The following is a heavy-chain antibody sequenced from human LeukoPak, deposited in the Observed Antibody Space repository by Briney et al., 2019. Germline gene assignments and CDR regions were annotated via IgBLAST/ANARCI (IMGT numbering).Heavy chain of an antibody. CDR3: ARQSGDSGYAFDI. D-gene: IGHD7-27*01. CDR1: GGSISSGSYF. V-gene: IGHV4-61*10. CDR2: IYYSGST. J-gene: IGHJ3*02. Sequence: SETLSLTCTVSGGSISSGSYFWSWIRQPAGKGLEWIGYIYYSGSTNYNPSLKSRVTISVDTSKNQFSLKLSSVTAADTAVYYCARQSGDSGYAFDIWGQGTMVTVSS.